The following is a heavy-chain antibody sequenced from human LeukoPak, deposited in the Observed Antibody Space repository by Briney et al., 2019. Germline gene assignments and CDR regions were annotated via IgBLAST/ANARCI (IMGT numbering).Heavy chain of an antibody. V-gene: IGHV3-7*01. CDR3: ARDQATDYGDYGEGWFDP. Sequence: PGGSLRLSCAASGSTFSSYWMSWVRQAPGKGLEWVANIKQDGSEKYYVDSVKGRFTISRDNAKNSLYLQMNSLRAEDTAVYYCARDQATDYGDYGEGWFDPWGQGTLVTVSS. CDR1: GSTFSSYW. D-gene: IGHD4-17*01. CDR2: IKQDGSEK. J-gene: IGHJ5*02.